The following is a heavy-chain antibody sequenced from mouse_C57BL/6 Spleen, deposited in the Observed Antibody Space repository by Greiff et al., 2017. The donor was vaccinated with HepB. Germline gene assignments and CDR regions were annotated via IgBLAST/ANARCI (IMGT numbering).Heavy chain of an antibody. CDR3: EGYYGNYGDY. CDR1: GYTFTSYG. Sequence: VQVVESGAELARPGASVKLSCKASGYTFTSYGISWVKQRTGQGLEWIGEIYPRSGNTYYNEKFKGKATLTADKSSSTAYMELRSLTSEDSAVYFCEGYYGNYGDYWGQGTTLTVSS. D-gene: IGHD2-1*01. J-gene: IGHJ2*01. CDR2: IYPRSGNT. V-gene: IGHV1-81*01.